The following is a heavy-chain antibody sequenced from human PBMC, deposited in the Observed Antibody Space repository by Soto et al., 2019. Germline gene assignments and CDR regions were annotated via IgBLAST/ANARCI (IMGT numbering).Heavy chain of an antibody. Sequence: QVQLVQSGAEVKKPGSSVKVSCKASGGTFSSYAISWVRQAPGQGLEWMGGIIPIFGAANYAQKFQGRVTITADKSTSTAYMEFSSMGSADTAVYSWASDRGEYAGSGWYFAFDIWGQGTMVTVSS. CDR3: ASDRGEYAGSGWYFAFDI. D-gene: IGHD6-19*01. CDR2: IIPIFGAA. V-gene: IGHV1-69*06. CDR1: GGTFSSYA. J-gene: IGHJ3*02.